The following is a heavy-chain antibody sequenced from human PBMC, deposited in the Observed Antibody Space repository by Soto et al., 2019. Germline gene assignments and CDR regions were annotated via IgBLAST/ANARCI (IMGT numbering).Heavy chain of an antibody. V-gene: IGHV6-1*01. CDR2: TYYRSKWYN. Sequence: SQTLSLTCAISGDSVSSNSAAWNWIRQSPSRGLEWLGRTYYRSKWYNDYAVSVKSRITINPDTSKNQLSLQLNSVTPEDTAVYYCARDSGFRYFDWFGNLYGMDVWGQGTTVTVSS. D-gene: IGHD3-9*01. CDR1: GDSVSSNSAA. J-gene: IGHJ6*02. CDR3: ARDSGFRYFDWFGNLYGMDV.